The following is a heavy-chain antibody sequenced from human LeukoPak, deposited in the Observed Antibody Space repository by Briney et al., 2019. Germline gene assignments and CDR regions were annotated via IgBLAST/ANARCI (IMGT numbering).Heavy chain of an antibody. CDR1: GYTFTMYY. Sequence: ASVTVSFMASGYTFTMYYMHWVRQAPGQGLEWMGIINPSGGSARYAQKFQGRVTMTRDTSTSTVYMEVSSLRSEDTAVYYCARLADYDSSGYLSYWGQGTLVTVSS. CDR3: ARLADYDSSGYLSY. CDR2: INPSGGSA. J-gene: IGHJ4*02. D-gene: IGHD3-22*01. V-gene: IGHV1-46*01.